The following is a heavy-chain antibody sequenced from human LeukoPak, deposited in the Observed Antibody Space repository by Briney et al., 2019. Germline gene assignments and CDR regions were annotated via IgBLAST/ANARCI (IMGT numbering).Heavy chain of an antibody. Sequence: PGGSLRLCCAASGFPVSSNYMSWVRQAPGKGLEWVSVLYRGGETYYADSVKGRFTISRDNYKNTLYLQMNSLRAEDTAVYYCARGYDSSGYFVPLDYWGQGTLVTVSS. CDR3: ARGYDSSGYFVPLDY. V-gene: IGHV3-53*01. CDR1: GFPVSSNY. D-gene: IGHD3-22*01. J-gene: IGHJ4*02. CDR2: LYRGGET.